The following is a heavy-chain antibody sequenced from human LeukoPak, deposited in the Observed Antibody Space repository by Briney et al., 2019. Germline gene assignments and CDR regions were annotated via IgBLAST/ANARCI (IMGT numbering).Heavy chain of an antibody. CDR2: ISRGSSDI. CDR1: GFSFSSYS. CDR3: ARDLPAAVD. J-gene: IGHJ4*02. D-gene: IGHD2-2*01. V-gene: IGHV3-21*01. Sequence: KAGGYLRLSCAASGFSFSSYSMGWVRQAPGKGLEWGSFISRGSSDIYHADSVKGRFTISRDNAKTSLYLQMTSLRAEDTAVYYCARDLPAAVDWGPGTLVTASS.